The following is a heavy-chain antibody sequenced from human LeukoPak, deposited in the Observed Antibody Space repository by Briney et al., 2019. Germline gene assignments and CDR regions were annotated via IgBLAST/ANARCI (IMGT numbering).Heavy chain of an antibody. CDR2: INPNSGGT. CDR3: ARGGIAAAGTIPEDWFDP. Sequence: ASVKVSCKASGYTFTGYYMHWVRQAPGQGLEWMGRINPNSGGTNYAQKFQGRFTMTRDTSISTAYMELSRLRSDDTAVYYCARGGIAAAGTIPEDWFDPWGQGTLVTVSS. J-gene: IGHJ5*02. CDR1: GYTFTGYY. V-gene: IGHV1-2*06. D-gene: IGHD6-13*01.